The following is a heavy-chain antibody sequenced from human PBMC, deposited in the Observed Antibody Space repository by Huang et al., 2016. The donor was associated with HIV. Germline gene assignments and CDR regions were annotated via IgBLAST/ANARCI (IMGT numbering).Heavy chain of an antibody. CDR1: GFKFDFYW. Sequence: EVQLVQSGGGLVQPGKSLTLSCAGSGFKFDFYWISWVRQAQGKGREWVTKIREDGGERHYVGPVKGRFTISRDNAKNSVYLQMDSLRVDDTAVYFCARGGSGYDYWGQGSLVTVSS. J-gene: IGHJ4*02. D-gene: IGHD5-12*01. CDR2: IREDGGER. CDR3: ARGGSGYDY. V-gene: IGHV3-7*01.